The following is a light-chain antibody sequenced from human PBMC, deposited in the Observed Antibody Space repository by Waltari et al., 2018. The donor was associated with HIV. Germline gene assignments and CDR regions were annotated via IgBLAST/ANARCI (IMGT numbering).Light chain of an antibody. Sequence: DVVMTQSPLSLPVTLGQPASISCRSSQSLVHSDGNTYLTWFEQRPGQSPRRLIYKVSNRDSGVPDRFSGSGSGTDFTLKISRVEAEDFGVYYCMQGTHWPRTFGQGTKVEIK. V-gene: IGKV2-30*02. CDR2: KVS. CDR1: QSLVHSDGNTY. CDR3: MQGTHWPRT. J-gene: IGKJ1*01.